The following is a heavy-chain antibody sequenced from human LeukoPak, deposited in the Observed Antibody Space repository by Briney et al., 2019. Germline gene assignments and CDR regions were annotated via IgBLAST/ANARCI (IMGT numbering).Heavy chain of an antibody. V-gene: IGHV4-39*01. CDR3: ARHVGWDLYYFDY. CDR1: GGSISSSSYY. Sequence: SGTLSLTCAVSGGSISSSSYYWGWIRQPPGKGLEWIGSIYYSGSTYYNPSLKSRVTISVDTSKNQFSLKLSSVTAADTAVYYCARHVGWDLYYFDYWGQGTLVTVSS. J-gene: IGHJ4*02. CDR2: IYYSGST. D-gene: IGHD1-26*01.